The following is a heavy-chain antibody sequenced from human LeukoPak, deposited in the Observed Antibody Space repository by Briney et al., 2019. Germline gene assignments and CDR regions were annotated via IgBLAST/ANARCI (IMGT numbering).Heavy chain of an antibody. D-gene: IGHD5-12*01. Sequence: ASVKVSCKASGYTFTGYYMHWVRQAPGQGLEWMGWINPNSGGTNYAQKFQGRVTMTRDTSISTAYMEPSRLRSDDTAVYYCARARFLGYSGYDLLYYFDYWGQGTLVTVSS. CDR3: ARARFLGYSGYDLLYYFDY. J-gene: IGHJ4*02. CDR1: GYTFTGYY. CDR2: INPNSGGT. V-gene: IGHV1-2*02.